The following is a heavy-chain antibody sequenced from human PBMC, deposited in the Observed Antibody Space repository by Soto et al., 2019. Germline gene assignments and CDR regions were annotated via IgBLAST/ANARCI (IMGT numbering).Heavy chain of an antibody. CDR3: ARQGAEDIVANYYYYGMDV. J-gene: IGHJ6*02. CDR2: IYHSGST. Sequence: SETLSLTCAVSGGSISSSNWWSWVRQPPGKGLEWIGEIYHSGSTNYNPSLKSRVTISADKSISTAYLQWSSLKASDTAMYYCARQGAEDIVANYYYYGMDVWGQGTTVTVSS. D-gene: IGHD5-12*01. V-gene: IGHV4-4*02. CDR1: GGSISSSNW.